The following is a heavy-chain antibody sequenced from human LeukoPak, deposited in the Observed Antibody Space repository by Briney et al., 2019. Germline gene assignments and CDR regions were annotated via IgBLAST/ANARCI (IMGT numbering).Heavy chain of an antibody. CDR1: GGSFSGYY. CDR3: ARVSLTIFGVDSDAFDI. J-gene: IGHJ3*02. V-gene: IGHV4-34*01. CDR2: INHSGNT. D-gene: IGHD3-3*01. Sequence: SETLSLTCAVYGGSFSGYYWSWIRQPPGKGLEWIGEINHSGNTNYNPSLKSRVTISVDTSKNQFSLKLSSVTAADTAVYYCARVSLTIFGVDSDAFDIWGQGTMVTVSS.